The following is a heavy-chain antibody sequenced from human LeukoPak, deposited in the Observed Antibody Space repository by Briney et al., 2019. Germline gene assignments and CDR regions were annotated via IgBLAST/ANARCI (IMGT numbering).Heavy chain of an antibody. D-gene: IGHD6-13*01. CDR1: GGTFSSYT. J-gene: IGHJ6*02. CDR3: ARDGIASRSYYYYGMDV. V-gene: IGHV1-69*04. Sequence: ASVKVSCKASGGTFSSYTISWVRQAPGQGLEWMGRIIPILGIVNYAQKFQGRVTITADKSTSTAYMELSSLRSEDTAVYYCARDGIASRSYYYYGMDVWGQGTTVTVSS. CDR2: IIPILGIV.